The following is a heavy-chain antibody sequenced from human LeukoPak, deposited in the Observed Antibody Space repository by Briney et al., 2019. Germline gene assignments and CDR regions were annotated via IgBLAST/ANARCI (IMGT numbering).Heavy chain of an antibody. Sequence: SETLSLTCTVSGGSISSYYWSWIRQPPGKGLEWIGYIYYSGSTNYNPSLKSRVTISVDTSKNQFSLKLSSVTAADTAVYYCARQQQQLVYDYWGQGTLVTVSS. CDR2: IYYSGST. D-gene: IGHD6-13*01. V-gene: IGHV4-59*08. CDR1: GGSISSYY. CDR3: ARQQQQLVYDY. J-gene: IGHJ4*02.